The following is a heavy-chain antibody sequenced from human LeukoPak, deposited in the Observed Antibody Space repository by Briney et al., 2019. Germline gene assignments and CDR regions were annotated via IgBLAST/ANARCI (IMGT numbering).Heavy chain of an antibody. CDR3: ARRDIVVIVSASDY. D-gene: IGHD2-15*01. J-gene: IGHJ4*02. CDR2: IYSGTST. V-gene: IGHV3-53*01. Sequence: GGSLRLSCVAYGFTVTSNYMNWVRQAPGKGLEWVSVIYSGTSTYYADSVQGRFTMSRDNSKNTVYLQMNSLRVDDTAVYYCARRDIVVIVSASDYWGQGTLVTVSS. CDR1: GFTVTSNY.